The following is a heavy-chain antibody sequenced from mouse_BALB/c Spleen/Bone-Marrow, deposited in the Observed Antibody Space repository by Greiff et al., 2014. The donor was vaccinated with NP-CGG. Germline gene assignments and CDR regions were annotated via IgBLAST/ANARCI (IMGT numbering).Heavy chain of an antibody. Sequence: LMESGSELVRPGASVKLSCKASGYTFTSYWMHWVEQRPGQGLEWIGNIYPGSGSTNYDEKFKSKATLTVDTSSSTAYMQLSSLTSEDSAVYYCTIWFPFAYWGQGTLVTVSA. V-gene: IGHV1S22*01. CDR3: TIWFPFAY. J-gene: IGHJ3*01. CDR2: IYPGSGST. CDR1: GYTFTSYW. D-gene: IGHD2-2*01.